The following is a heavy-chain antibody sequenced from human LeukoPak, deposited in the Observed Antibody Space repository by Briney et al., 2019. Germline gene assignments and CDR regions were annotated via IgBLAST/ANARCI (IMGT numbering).Heavy chain of an antibody. D-gene: IGHD3-10*02. CDR3: ARGHSGRGGIDP. CDR2: IYYSGST. J-gene: IGHJ5*02. CDR1: GGSIRSSSYY. V-gene: IGHV4-39*07. Sequence: SETLSLTCTVSGGSIRSSSYYWGWIRQPPGKGLEWIGSIYYSGSTSYNPSLKSRVTISVDTSKNQFSLKLSSVTAADTAVYYCARGHSGRGGIDPWGQGTLVTVSS.